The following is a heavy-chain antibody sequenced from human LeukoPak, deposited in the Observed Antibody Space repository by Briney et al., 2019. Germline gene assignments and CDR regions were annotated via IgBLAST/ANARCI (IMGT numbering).Heavy chain of an antibody. Sequence: ASMKVSCKPSGYTFTAYYIHWVRHAPGQGLEWMGWINPNSGGTDYAQKFQGRVTMTRDTSISTVYMELSRLTYDDTAVYYCARGVGVDSLRRLDPWGQGTLVTVSS. J-gene: IGHJ5*02. V-gene: IGHV1-2*02. D-gene: IGHD3-22*01. CDR1: GYTFTAYY. CDR2: INPNSGGT. CDR3: ARGVGVDSLRRLDP.